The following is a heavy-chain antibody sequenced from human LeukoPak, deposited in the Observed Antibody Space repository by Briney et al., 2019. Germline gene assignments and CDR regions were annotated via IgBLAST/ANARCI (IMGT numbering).Heavy chain of an antibody. Sequence: GASVKVSCKASGYTFTGYYMHWVRQAPGQGLEWMGWINPNSGGTNYAQKFQGRVTMTRDTSISTAYMELSRLRSDDTAVYYCARDLGIAAAGKGDYWGQGTLVTVSS. J-gene: IGHJ4*02. CDR1: GYTFTGYY. V-gene: IGHV1-2*02. CDR2: INPNSGGT. CDR3: ARDLGIAAAGKGDY. D-gene: IGHD6-13*01.